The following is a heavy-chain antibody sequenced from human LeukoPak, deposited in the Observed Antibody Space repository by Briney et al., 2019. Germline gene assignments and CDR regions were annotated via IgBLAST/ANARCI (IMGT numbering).Heavy chain of an antibody. CDR2: ISGSGGST. D-gene: IGHD2-2*01. CDR1: GFTLSSYA. V-gene: IGHV3-23*01. CDR3: ANWYCSSTSCYP. J-gene: IGHJ5*02. Sequence: GGSLRLSCAASGFTLSSYAMSWVRQAPGKGLEWVSAISGSGGSTYYADSVKGRFTISRDNSKNTLYLQMNSLRAEDTAVYYCANWYCSSTSCYPWGQGTLVTVSS.